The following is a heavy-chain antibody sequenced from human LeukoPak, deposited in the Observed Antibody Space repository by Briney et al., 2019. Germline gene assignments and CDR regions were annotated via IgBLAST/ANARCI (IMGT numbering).Heavy chain of an antibody. CDR2: ISSSSNYI. V-gene: IGHV3-21*01. Sequence: PGRSLRLSCAASGFTFSSYSMNWVRQAPGKGLEWVSSISSSSNYIHYADSVKGRFTISRDNAKNSLYLQINSLRAEDTAVYYCASGTGYTNGCFDYWGQGTLVTVSS. CDR3: ASGTGYTNGCFDY. J-gene: IGHJ4*02. D-gene: IGHD6-19*01. CDR1: GFTFSSYS.